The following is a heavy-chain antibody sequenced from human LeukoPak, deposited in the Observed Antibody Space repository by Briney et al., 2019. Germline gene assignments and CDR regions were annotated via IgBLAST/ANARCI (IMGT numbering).Heavy chain of an antibody. Sequence: SETLSLTCDAYGGSFRGYYWSWIRQPPGKGLEWIGEINHSGNTNYNPSLKSRVTMSVDTSKKQFSLKLSSVTAADTAFYYCARRVVVPAAMVRDFYYYMDVWGKGTMVAVS. J-gene: IGHJ6*03. D-gene: IGHD2-2*01. CDR1: GGSFRGYY. V-gene: IGHV4-34*01. CDR2: INHSGNT. CDR3: ARRVVVPAAMVRDFYYYMDV.